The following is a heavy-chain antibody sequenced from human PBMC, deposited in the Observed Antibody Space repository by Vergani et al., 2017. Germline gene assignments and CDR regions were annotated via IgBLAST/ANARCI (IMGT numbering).Heavy chain of an antibody. J-gene: IGHJ5*02. CDR2: IIPILGIA. D-gene: IGHD1-26*01. CDR3: ASAGPSGGWFDP. Sequence: QVQLVQSGAEVKKPGSSVKVSCKASGGTFSSYTISWVRQAPGQGLEWMGRIIPILGIANYAQKFQGRVTITADKSTSTAYMELRSLRSEDTAVYYCASAGPSGGWFDPWGQGTLVTVSS. V-gene: IGHV1-69*02. CDR1: GGTFSSYT.